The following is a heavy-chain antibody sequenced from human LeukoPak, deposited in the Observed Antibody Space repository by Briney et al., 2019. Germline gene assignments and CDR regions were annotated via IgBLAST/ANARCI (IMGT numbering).Heavy chain of an antibody. V-gene: IGHV4-39*07. D-gene: IGHD3-3*01. Sequence: SETLSLTCTASGGSITNTNYYWAWVRQPPGKGLEWLGNIFYNGGPYFNPSLKSRVAISVDTSKNQFSLKLSSVTAADTAVYYCARGYYDFWSGSSNWFDPWGQGTLVTVSS. CDR2: IFYNGGP. CDR1: GGSITNTNYY. CDR3: ARGYYDFWSGSSNWFDP. J-gene: IGHJ5*02.